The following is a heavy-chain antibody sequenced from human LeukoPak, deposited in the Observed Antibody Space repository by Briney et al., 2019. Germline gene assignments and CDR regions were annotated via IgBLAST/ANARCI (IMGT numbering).Heavy chain of an antibody. CDR2: TSSSSSHI. D-gene: IGHD3-10*01. V-gene: IGHV3-21*01. J-gene: IGHJ4*02. Sequence: GGSLRLSCAASGFTFSSYSMNWVRQAPGKGLEWVSSTSSSSSHIYYADSVKGRFTISRDNAKNSLYLQMNSLRAEDTAVYYCARDPPYGSGSDFDYWGQGTLVTVSS. CDR3: ARDPPYGSGSDFDY. CDR1: GFTFSSYS.